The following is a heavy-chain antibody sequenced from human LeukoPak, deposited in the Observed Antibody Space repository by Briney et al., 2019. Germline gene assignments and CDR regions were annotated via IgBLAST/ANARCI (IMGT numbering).Heavy chain of an antibody. CDR2: IYYSGST. CDR3: ARHGIAARPGPDNWFDP. V-gene: IGHV4-38-2*01. CDR1: GFTFSDHY. D-gene: IGHD6-6*01. J-gene: IGHJ5*02. Sequence: GSLRLSCAASGFTFSDHYMDWVRQPPGKGLEWIGSIYYSGSTYYNPSLKSRVTISVDTSETQFSLKLSFVTAADTAVYYCARHGIAARPGPDNWFDPWGQGTLVTVSS.